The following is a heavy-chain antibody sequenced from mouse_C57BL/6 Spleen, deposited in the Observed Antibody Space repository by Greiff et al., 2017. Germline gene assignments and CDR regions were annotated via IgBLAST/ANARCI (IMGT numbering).Heavy chain of an antibody. V-gene: IGHV1-55*01. CDR2: IYPGSGST. J-gene: IGHJ2*01. CDR1: GYTFTSYW. CDR3: ARGAGYLDY. Sequence: QVQLKQPGAELVKPGASVKMSCKASGYTFTSYWITWVKQRPGQGLEWIGDIYPGSGSTKYNEKFKSKATLTVDTSSSTAYMQLSSLTSKDAAVYYCARGAGYLDYWGQGTTLTVSS. D-gene: IGHD6-1*01.